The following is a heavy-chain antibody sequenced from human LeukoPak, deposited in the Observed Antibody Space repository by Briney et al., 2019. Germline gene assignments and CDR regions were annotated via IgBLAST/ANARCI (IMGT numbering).Heavy chain of an antibody. CDR1: GYSFSTYS. V-gene: IGHV3-23*05. J-gene: IGHJ4*02. CDR3: AKDVVPDSGWDIDY. CDR2: IYNSGSEV. D-gene: IGHD6-19*01. Sequence: GGSLRLSCVGHGYSFSTYSMSWVRQGPGKGLEWVSSIYNSGSEVFYADSVKGRFTISRDNSQNTLYLQMNSLRVEDTAIYYCAKDVVPDSGWDIDYWGQGTLVTVSS.